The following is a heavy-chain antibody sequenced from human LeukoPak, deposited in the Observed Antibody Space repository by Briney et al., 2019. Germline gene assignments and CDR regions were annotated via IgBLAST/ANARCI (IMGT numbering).Heavy chain of an antibody. CDR1: GFTFSSYG. V-gene: IGHV3-30*18. CDR3: AKDAGVAGIAYYFDY. Sequence: GGSLRLSCAASGFTFSSYGMHWVRQAPGKGLEWVAVISYDGSDKYYADSVKGRFTISRDNSKNTLYLQMNGLRAEDTAVYYCAKDAGVAGIAYYFDYWGQGTLVTVSS. CDR2: ISYDGSDK. D-gene: IGHD6-19*01. J-gene: IGHJ4*02.